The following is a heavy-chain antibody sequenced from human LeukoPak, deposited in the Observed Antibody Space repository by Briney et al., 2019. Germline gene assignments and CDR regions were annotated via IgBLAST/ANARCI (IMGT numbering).Heavy chain of an antibody. CDR2: IYHSGST. CDR3: ARGIAVAGHNWFDP. CDR1: GGSISSSNW. D-gene: IGHD6-19*01. Sequence: SETLSLTCAVSGGSISSSNWWSWVRQPPGKGLEWIGEIYHSGSTNYNPSLKSRVTISVDTSKNQFSLKLSSVTAADTAVYYCARGIAVAGHNWFDPWGQGTLVTVSS. J-gene: IGHJ5*02. V-gene: IGHV4-4*02.